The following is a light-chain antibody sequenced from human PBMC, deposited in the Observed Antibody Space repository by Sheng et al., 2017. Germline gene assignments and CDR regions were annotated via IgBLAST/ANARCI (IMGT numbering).Light chain of an antibody. CDR1: QSVRSY. CDR2: EAS. V-gene: IGKV3-11*01. J-gene: IGKJ1*01. CDR3: QQYGSSPRT. Sequence: EIVLTQSPATVSLSPGERATLSCRASQSVRSYVAWYQQKPGQAPRLLIDEASKRATGIPARFSGSGSGTDFTLTISSLEPEDFAVYYCQQYGSSPRTFGQGTKVEIK.